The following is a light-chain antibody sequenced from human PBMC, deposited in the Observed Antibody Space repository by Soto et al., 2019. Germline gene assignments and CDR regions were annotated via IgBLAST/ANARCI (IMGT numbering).Light chain of an antibody. J-gene: IGLJ1*01. CDR3: KSYAGGNTYV. CDR1: KSDIGVYDF. Sequence: QSVLTQPPSASGSPGQSVTISCTGTKSDIGVYDFVSWYQHHPGKAPRLIIYEVVQRPSGVPDRFSGSKSGNTASLTVSGLQAADEADYFCKSYAGGNTYVFGSGTKGTVL. CDR2: EVV. V-gene: IGLV2-8*01.